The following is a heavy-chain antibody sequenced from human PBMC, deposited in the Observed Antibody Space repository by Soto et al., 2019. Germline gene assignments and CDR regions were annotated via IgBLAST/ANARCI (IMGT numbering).Heavy chain of an antibody. J-gene: IGHJ5*02. Sequence: GGSLRLSCAASGFTFSSYAMSWVRQAPGKGLEWVSAISGSGGSTYYADSVKGRFTISRDNSKNTRYLQMNSLRAEDTAVYYCAKIPDFDWLPNNGFDPWGQGTLVTVSS. CDR2: ISGSGGST. CDR1: GFTFSSYA. CDR3: AKIPDFDWLPNNGFDP. D-gene: IGHD3-9*01. V-gene: IGHV3-23*01.